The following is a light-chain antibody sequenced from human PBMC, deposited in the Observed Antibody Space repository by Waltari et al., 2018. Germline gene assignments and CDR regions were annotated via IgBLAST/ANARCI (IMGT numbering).Light chain of an antibody. CDR3: CSYAGSYTP. V-gene: IGLV2-11*01. J-gene: IGLJ2*01. Sequence: QSALTQPRSVSGSPGQSVTISCPGTSSYVGGYNYVSWYQQHPGKAPKLMIYDVSKRPSGVPDRFSGSKSGNTASLTISGLQAEDEADYYCCSYAGSYTPFGGGTKLTVL. CDR1: SSYVGGYNY. CDR2: DVS.